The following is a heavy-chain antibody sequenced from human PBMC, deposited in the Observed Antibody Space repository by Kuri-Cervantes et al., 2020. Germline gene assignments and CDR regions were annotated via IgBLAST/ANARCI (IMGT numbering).Heavy chain of an antibody. J-gene: IGHJ4*02. V-gene: IGHV3-21*01. CDR1: GFTFSSYG. CDR2: ISSSSSYI. Sequence: GESLKISCAASGFTFSSYGMHWVRQAPGKGLEWVSSISSSSSYIYYADSVKGRFTISRDNAKHSLYLQMNSLRAEDTAVYYCARAPPWRLGGGFDYWGQGTPVTVSS. D-gene: IGHD3-10*01. CDR3: ARAPPWRLGGGFDY.